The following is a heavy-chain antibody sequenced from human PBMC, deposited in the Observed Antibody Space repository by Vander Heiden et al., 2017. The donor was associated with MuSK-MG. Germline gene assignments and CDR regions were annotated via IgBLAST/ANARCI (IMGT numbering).Heavy chain of an antibody. D-gene: IGHD2-21*02. Sequence: QVQLHQWVAGVLKPSETLSLTSGVSGGSLSVSYGPWIRQSPGEGLTYRGEITPSGSINYNPSLESPVTVSVDMSNNHIPLRRTSVTAADTGVYYCATKAYCGGDCYSSDGFDIWGQGTVVSVSS. V-gene: IGHV4-34*01. CDR1: GGSLSVSY. CDR2: ITPSGSI. J-gene: IGHJ3*02. CDR3: ATKAYCGGDCYSSDGFDI.